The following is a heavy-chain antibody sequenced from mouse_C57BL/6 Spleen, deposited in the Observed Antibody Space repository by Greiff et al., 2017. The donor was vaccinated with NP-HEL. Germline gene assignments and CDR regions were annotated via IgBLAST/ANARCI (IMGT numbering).Heavy chain of an antibody. V-gene: IGHV1-9*01. CDR2: ILPGSGST. J-gene: IGHJ3*01. Sequence: VQLQQSGAELMKPGASVKLSCKATGYTFTGYWIEWVKQRPGHGLEWIGEILPGSGSTNYNEKFKGKATFTADTSSNTAYMQISSLTTEDSAIYYCARNHYDSDGGFAYWGQGTLVTVSA. CDR1: GYTFTGYW. D-gene: IGHD2-4*01. CDR3: ARNHYDSDGGFAY.